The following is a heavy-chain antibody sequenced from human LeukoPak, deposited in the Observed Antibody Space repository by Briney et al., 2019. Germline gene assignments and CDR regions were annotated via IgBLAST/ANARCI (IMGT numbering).Heavy chain of an antibody. J-gene: IGHJ4*02. CDR1: GFNFSGYW. CDR2: IKSDGSEK. CDR3: ARISRYGLDY. D-gene: IGHD3-16*01. Sequence: GGSLRLSCAASGFNFSGYWMSWVRQAPGKGLEWLANIKSDGSEKYYVDSVKGRSTISRDNAKNSLYLQMNSLRPEDTAVYYCARISRYGLDYWGQGTLVTVSS. V-gene: IGHV3-7*04.